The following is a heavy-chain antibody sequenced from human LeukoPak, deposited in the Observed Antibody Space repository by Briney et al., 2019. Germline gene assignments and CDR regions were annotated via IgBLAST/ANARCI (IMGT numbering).Heavy chain of an antibody. V-gene: IGHV3-11*05. D-gene: IGHD3-22*01. J-gene: IGHJ3*02. CDR3: ARAGHVITMIVVLDDFDI. CDR2: ISSRSSYA. CDR1: GFTFSDYY. Sequence: GGSLRLSCAASGFTFSDYYIGRIRQAPGKGLEWVSYISSRSSYANYADSVKGRFTISRDNAKNSLYVQMSSLRGEDTAVYYCARAGHVITMIVVLDDFDIWGQGTMVTVSS.